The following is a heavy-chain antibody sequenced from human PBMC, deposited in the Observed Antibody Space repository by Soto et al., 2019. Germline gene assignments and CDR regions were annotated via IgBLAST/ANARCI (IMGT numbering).Heavy chain of an antibody. Sequence: LRLSCAASGFTFSTYPMNWVRQAPGKGLEWVSGISGSGISTFYVDTVKGRFTISRDNSKNTVFLQINSLRAEDTAIYYCVKFPVITASYYYQDMDVWGQGTTVTVSS. J-gene: IGHJ6*03. D-gene: IGHD4-4*01. CDR1: GFTFSTYP. CDR3: VKFPVITASYYYQDMDV. V-gene: IGHV3-23*01. CDR2: ISGSGIST.